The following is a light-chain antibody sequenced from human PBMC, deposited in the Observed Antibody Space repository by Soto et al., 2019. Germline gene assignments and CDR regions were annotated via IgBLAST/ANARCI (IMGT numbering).Light chain of an antibody. CDR1: NSDVGGYKY. CDR2: GVD. Sequence: QSALTQPASVSGSPGQSITISCTGTNSDVGGYKYVSWYQHQPGKAPKLMFYGVDNRPSGVSNRFSAPKSGNTASLTISGLQAEDEAEYYCVSYTSTTTLVFGGGTKVTVL. J-gene: IGLJ2*01. V-gene: IGLV2-14*03. CDR3: VSYTSTTTLV.